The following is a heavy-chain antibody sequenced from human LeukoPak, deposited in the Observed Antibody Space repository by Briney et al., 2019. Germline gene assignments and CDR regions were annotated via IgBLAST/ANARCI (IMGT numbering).Heavy chain of an antibody. CDR2: IYSGGST. V-gene: IGHV3-53*01. CDR3: ARDRWASGYYDY. Sequence: GGSLRLSCAASGFTVSSNYMSWVRQAPGNGLEWVSVIYSGGSTYYADSVKGRFTISRDNSKNTLYLQMNSLRAEDTAVYYCARDRWASGYYDYWGQGTLVTVSS. CDR1: GFTVSSNY. J-gene: IGHJ4*02. D-gene: IGHD3-22*01.